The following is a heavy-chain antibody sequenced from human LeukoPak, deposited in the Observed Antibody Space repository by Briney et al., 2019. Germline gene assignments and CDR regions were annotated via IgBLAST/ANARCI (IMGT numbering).Heavy chain of an antibody. CDR3: ARDPHDSSGYFDY. Sequence: PGGSLRLSCAASGFTFSSYSMNWVRRAPGKGLEWVSSISSSSSYIYYADSVKGRFTISRDNAKNSLYLQMNSLRAEDTAVYYCARDPHDSSGYFDYWGQGTLVTVSS. V-gene: IGHV3-21*01. J-gene: IGHJ4*02. CDR2: ISSSSSYI. CDR1: GFTFSSYS. D-gene: IGHD3-22*01.